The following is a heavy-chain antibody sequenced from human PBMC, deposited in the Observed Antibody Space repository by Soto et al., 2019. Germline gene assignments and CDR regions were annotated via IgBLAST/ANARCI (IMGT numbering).Heavy chain of an antibody. V-gene: IGHV4-61*01. Sequence: QVQLQESGPGLVKPSETLSLTCTVSGGSVSSGSYYWSWIRQPPGKGLEWIGYIYYSGSTNYNPSLKSRVTISVDTSKNQFSLKLSSVTAADTAVYYCARAQVTMVRGGFDPWGQGTLVTVSS. J-gene: IGHJ5*02. D-gene: IGHD3-10*01. CDR1: GGSVSSGSYY. CDR2: IYYSGST. CDR3: ARAQVTMVRGGFDP.